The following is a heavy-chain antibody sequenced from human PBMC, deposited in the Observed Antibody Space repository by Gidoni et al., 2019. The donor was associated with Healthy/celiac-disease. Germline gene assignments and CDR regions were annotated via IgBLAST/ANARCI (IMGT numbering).Heavy chain of an antibody. Sequence: QVQLQQWGAGLLKPSETLSLTCAVYGGSFSGYYWSWIRQPPGKGLEWIGEINNSGSTNYNPSLKSRVTISVDTSKSQFSLKLSSVTAADTAVYYCARATRNQVGQWLAPPNYYYMDVWGKGTTVTVSS. CDR2: INNSGST. J-gene: IGHJ6*03. D-gene: IGHD6-19*01. V-gene: IGHV4-34*01. CDR1: GGSFSGYY. CDR3: ARATRNQVGQWLAPPNYYYMDV.